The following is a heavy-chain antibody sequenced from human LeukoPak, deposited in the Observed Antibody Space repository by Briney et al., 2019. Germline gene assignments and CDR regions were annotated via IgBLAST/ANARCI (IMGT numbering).Heavy chain of an antibody. CDR3: AILGDYNDAFDI. CDR2: ISSSGSTI. D-gene: IGHD4-17*01. J-gene: IGHJ3*02. Sequence: QPGGSLRLSCAASGFTFSSYEMNWVRQAPGKGLEWVSYISSSGSTIYYADSVKGRFTTSRDNAKNSLYLQMNSLRAEDTAVYYCAILGDYNDAFDIWGQGTMVTVSS. V-gene: IGHV3-48*03. CDR1: GFTFSSYE.